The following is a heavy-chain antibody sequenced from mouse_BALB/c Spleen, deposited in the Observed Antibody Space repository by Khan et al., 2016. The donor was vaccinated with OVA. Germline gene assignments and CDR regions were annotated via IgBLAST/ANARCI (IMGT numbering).Heavy chain of an antibody. J-gene: IGHJ1*01. D-gene: IGHD2-1*01. Sequence: EVELVESGGGLVQPGGSRKLSCAASGFTFSSFGMHWVRQAPKKGLEWVAYMSSGSSTIYYVDTVKGRFTISRDNPKNTLFLQMTSLRSEDTAMYSWSRSGGNFHWYFDVWGAGTSVTVSS. CDR2: MSSGSSTI. CDR1: GFTFSSFG. CDR3: SRSGGNFHWYFDV. V-gene: IGHV5-17*02.